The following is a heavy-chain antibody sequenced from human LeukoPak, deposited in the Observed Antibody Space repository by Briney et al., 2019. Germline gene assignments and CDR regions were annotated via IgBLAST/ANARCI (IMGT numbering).Heavy chain of an antibody. Sequence: SETLSLTCTVSGGSISSYYWSWIRQPPGKGLEWIGYIYYSGSTNYNPSLKSRVTTSVDASKNQFSLKLSSVTAADTAVYYCARDRIVRGVTYWYFDLWGRGTLVTVSS. CDR1: GGSISSYY. J-gene: IGHJ2*01. V-gene: IGHV4-59*13. D-gene: IGHD3-10*02. CDR2: IYYSGST. CDR3: ARDRIVRGVTYWYFDL.